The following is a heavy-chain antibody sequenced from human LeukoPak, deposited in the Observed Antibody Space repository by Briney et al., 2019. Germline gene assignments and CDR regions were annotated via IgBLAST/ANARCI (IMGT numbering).Heavy chain of an antibody. V-gene: IGHV3-23*01. J-gene: IGHJ4*02. CDR3: AKDPSNSSGLYYY. Sequence: GGSVRLLCAVSGFTFSRYDMSWVRQATGKGLEWVSAIIGSGGSTYYADSVKGLFTISRDNSRNTLYLQMNSLRAEDTAVYYCAKDPSNSSGLYYYWLRGTLTTVSS. D-gene: IGHD6-19*01. CDR2: IIGSGGST. CDR1: GFTFSRYD.